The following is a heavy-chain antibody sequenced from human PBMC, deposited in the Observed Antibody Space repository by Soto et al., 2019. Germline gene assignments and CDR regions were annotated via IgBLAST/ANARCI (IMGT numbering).Heavy chain of an antibody. Sequence: QVQLVESGGGVVQPGRSLRLSCAASGFTFSTYAMHWVRQAPGKGLAWVAIISYHGSNKYYADSLKGRFTISRDDPNNTLYVQMNSLRPEDTAVYYWARDLPLYCSAGSCYPDSWGQGTLVSVSS. CDR3: ARDLPLYCSAGSCYPDS. D-gene: IGHD2-15*01. J-gene: IGHJ4*02. CDR1: GFTFSTYA. V-gene: IGHV3-30-3*01. CDR2: ISYHGSNK.